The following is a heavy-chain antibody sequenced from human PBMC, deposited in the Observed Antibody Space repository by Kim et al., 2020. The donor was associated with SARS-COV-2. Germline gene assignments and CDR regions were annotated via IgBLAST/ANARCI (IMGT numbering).Heavy chain of an antibody. Sequence: GGSLRLSCAASGFIFSNYAMNWVRQAPGKGLEWVSSIYSSSNYKYYADSVKGRFTISRDNAKDSLYLQMNSLRAEDTAIYYCARWEGTGWGFDYWGQGTLVTVSS. CDR2: IYSSSNYK. CDR1: GFIFSNYA. CDR3: ARWEGTGWGFDY. V-gene: IGHV3-21*01. J-gene: IGHJ4*02. D-gene: IGHD6-19*01.